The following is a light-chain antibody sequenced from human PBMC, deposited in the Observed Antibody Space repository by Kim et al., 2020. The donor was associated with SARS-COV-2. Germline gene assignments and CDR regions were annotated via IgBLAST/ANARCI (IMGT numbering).Light chain of an antibody. V-gene: IGKV3-11*01. Sequence: GNLAWTPGERATLPCRASQGVRNYLAWYQQKPGQAPRLLIYEASKRAAGIPARFSGSGSGTDFTLTISRLEPGDSAVYFCQQRGSFGQGTRLEIK. J-gene: IGKJ5*01. CDR1: QGVRNY. CDR2: EAS. CDR3: QQRGS.